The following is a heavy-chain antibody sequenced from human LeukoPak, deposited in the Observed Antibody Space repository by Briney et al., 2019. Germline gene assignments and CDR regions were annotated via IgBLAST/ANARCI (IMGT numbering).Heavy chain of an antibody. Sequence: SETLSLTCTVSGGSISSYYWSWIRQPPGKGLEWIGYIYYSGSTNYNPSLKSRVIISVDTSKNQFSLKVCSVTAADTAVYYCASGYSSGWYSWWGQGTLVTVSS. CDR1: GGSISSYY. CDR3: ASGYSSGWYSW. J-gene: IGHJ4*02. D-gene: IGHD6-19*01. V-gene: IGHV4-59*08. CDR2: IYYSGST.